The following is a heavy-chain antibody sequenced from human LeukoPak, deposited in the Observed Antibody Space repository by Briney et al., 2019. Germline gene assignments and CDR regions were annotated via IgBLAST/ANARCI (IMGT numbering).Heavy chain of an antibody. D-gene: IGHD6-19*01. CDR3: VSGIGWLPDY. V-gene: IGHV3-7*03. J-gene: IGHJ4*02. CDR2: IKQDGREK. Sequence: GGSLRLSCAASAGFTFSDDWMNWVRQAPGKGLEWVAIIKQDGREKLYVDSVKGRFTISRDNAKSSLYLQMNSLRAEDTAVYYCVSGIGWLPDYWGQGTLVTVSS. CDR1: AGFTFSDDW.